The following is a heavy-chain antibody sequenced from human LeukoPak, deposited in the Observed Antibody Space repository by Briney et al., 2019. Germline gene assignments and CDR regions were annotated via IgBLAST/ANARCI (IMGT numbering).Heavy chain of an antibody. V-gene: IGHV3-23*01. D-gene: IGHD6-13*01. Sequence: GGSLRLSCAASGFTFSSYAMSWVRQAPGKGLEWVSAISGSGSSTYYADSVKGRFTISRDNSKNTLYLRMNSLRAEDTAVYYCAKTGTPWYYFDYWGQGTPVTVSS. J-gene: IGHJ4*02. CDR2: ISGSGSST. CDR1: GFTFSSYA. CDR3: AKTGTPWYYFDY.